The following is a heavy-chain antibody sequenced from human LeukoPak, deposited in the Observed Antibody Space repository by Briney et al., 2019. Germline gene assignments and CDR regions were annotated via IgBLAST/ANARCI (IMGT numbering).Heavy chain of an antibody. CDR2: IYSSGST. D-gene: IGHD5-24*01. Sequence: PSETLSLTCTVSGGSITGYYWTWIRQPAGKGLEWIGRIYSSGSTNYNPPLKSRVTMSVDTSKNQFSLKLSSVTAADTAVYYCATGRDADSARGYYDMDAWGQGTTVTVSS. CDR3: ATGRDADSARGYYDMDA. CDR1: GGSITGYY. V-gene: IGHV4-4*07. J-gene: IGHJ6*02.